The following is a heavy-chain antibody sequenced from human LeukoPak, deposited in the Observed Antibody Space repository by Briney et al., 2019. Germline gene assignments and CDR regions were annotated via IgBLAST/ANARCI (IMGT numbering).Heavy chain of an antibody. CDR1: GFTFGSYS. D-gene: IGHD2-2*01. J-gene: IGHJ3*02. CDR2: ISSSSSYI. V-gene: IGHV3-21*01. Sequence: GGSLRLSCAASGFTFGSYSMNWVRQAPGKGLEWVSSISSSSSYIYYADSVKGRFTISRDNAKNSLYLQMNSLRAEDTAVYYCARDSCSSTSCYEHAFDIWGQGTMVTVSS. CDR3: ARDSCSSTSCYEHAFDI.